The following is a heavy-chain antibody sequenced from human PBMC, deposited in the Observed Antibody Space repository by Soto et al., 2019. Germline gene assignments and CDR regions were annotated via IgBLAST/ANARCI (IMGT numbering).Heavy chain of an antibody. CDR2: IIPRLGTT. V-gene: IGHV1-69*01. D-gene: IGHD3-22*01. Sequence: KVSCKASGGTFSSYTIAWVRQAPGQGLEWMGEIIPRLGTTNYVEKVQGRLTTTADASTNTADMERSSLRSEDTAMYYCARDSMIAAVANFCGQRTLDTVSS. J-gene: IGHJ4*02. CDR1: GGTFSSYT. CDR3: ARDSMIAAVANF.